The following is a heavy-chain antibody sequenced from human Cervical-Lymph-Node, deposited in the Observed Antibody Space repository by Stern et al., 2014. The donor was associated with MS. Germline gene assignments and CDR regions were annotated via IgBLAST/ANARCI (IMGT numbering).Heavy chain of an antibody. J-gene: IGHJ2*01. CDR2: IYPGDSDT. CDR3: AKTLSGGSRYFDL. Sequence: EVQLVESGAEVKKPGESLKISCKGSGYSFSNFWIGWVRQMPGKGLEWMGIIYPGDSDTKYSPSFSGQVTLSADKSIPTAFLQWSSLKASDTAIYYCAKTLSGGSRYFDLWGRGTLVTVSS. D-gene: IGHD3-16*01. CDR1: GYSFSNFW. V-gene: IGHV5-51*03.